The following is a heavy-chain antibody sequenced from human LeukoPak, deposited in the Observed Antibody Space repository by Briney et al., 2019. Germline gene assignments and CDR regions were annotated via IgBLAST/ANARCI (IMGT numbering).Heavy chain of an antibody. Sequence: GGSLRLSCAASGFTFSSYSMNWVRQAPGKGLEWVSSISSSSSYIYYADSVKGRFTISRDNAKNSLYLQMNSLRAEDTAVYYCANLPRIAAADSDAFDIWGQGTMVTVSS. J-gene: IGHJ3*02. CDR1: GFTFSSYS. CDR3: ANLPRIAAADSDAFDI. CDR2: ISSSSSYI. D-gene: IGHD6-13*01. V-gene: IGHV3-21*01.